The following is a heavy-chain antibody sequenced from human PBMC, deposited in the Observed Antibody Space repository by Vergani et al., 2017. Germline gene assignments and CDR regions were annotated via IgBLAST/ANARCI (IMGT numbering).Heavy chain of an antibody. V-gene: IGHV1-2*02. J-gene: IGHJ3*02. CDR2: INPNSGGT. CDR3: ARDWARFRSGPRRGAFGI. D-gene: IGHD3-10*01. CDR1: GYTFTGYY. Sequence: QVQLVQSGAEVKKPGASVKVSCKASGYTFTGYYMHWVRQAPGQGLEWMGWINPNSGGTNYAQKFQGRVTMTRDTSISTAYMELSRLRSDDTAVYYCARDWARFRSGPRRGAFGIWGQGTMVTVSS.